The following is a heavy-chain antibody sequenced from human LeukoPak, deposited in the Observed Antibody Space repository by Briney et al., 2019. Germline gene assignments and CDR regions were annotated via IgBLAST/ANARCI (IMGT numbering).Heavy chain of an antibody. CDR2: IYSGGST. CDR3: AREAGTDAFDI. V-gene: IGHV3-66*01. J-gene: IGHJ3*02. CDR1: GFTVSSNY. Sequence: GGSLRLSCAASGFTVSSNYMSWVRQAPGKWLEWVSVIYSGGSTYYADSVKGRFTISRDNSKNTVYLQMNSLRAEDTAVYYCAREAGTDAFDIWGQGTMVTVSS.